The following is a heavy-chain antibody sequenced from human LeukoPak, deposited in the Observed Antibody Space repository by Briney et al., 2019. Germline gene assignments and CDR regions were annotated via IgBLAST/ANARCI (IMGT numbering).Heavy chain of an antibody. CDR1: GESFTDYS. Sequence: PSETLSLTCAVYGESFTDYSWNWIRQSPGKGLQYIGEMIHTGSYNYNPPLKSRVTISVGTSKRQISLRLTSVTAADTAVYFCARGTTKGYYYDSSGYYTKWGQGTLVTVSS. D-gene: IGHD3-22*01. J-gene: IGHJ4*02. CDR2: MIHTGSY. CDR3: ARGTTKGYYYDSSGYYTK. V-gene: IGHV4-34*01.